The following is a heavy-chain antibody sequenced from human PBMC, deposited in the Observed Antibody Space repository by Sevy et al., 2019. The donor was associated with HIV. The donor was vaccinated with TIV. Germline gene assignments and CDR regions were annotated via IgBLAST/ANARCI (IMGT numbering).Heavy chain of an antibody. CDR3: ATSCIAAQYYYYYYGMDV. V-gene: IGHV3-53*01. Sequence: GGSLRLSCAASGFTVSSNYMSWVRQAPGKGLEWVSVIYSGGSTYYADSVKGGFTISRDSSKNTLYLQMNSLRAEDTAVYYCATSCIAAQYYYYYYGMDVWGQGTTVTVSS. D-gene: IGHD6-6*01. CDR1: GFTVSSNY. CDR2: IYSGGST. J-gene: IGHJ6*02.